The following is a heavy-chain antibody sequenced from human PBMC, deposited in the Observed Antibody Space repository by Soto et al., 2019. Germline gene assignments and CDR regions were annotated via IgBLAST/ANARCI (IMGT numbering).Heavy chain of an antibody. D-gene: IGHD3-16*01. CDR3: SKCYDVDLLLFDY. CDR1: GFTFSSYS. V-gene: IGHV3-21*04. Sequence: PGGSLRLSCAASGFTFSSYSMNWVRQAPGKGLEWVSSISSSSSYIYYADSVKGRFTISRDNSKNSLYLQMNSLRAEDTAVYYCSKCYDVDLLLFDYWGQGSLVPGSA. J-gene: IGHJ4*02. CDR2: ISSSSSYI.